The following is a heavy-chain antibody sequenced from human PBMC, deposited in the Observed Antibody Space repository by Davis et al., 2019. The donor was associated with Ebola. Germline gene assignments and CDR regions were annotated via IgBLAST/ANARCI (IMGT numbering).Heavy chain of an antibody. CDR2: INPRGDST. D-gene: IGHD5-24*01. Sequence: ASVKVSCKASGYTFTNYYMHWVRLTPGQGLEWMGIINPRGDSTSYAPKFQGRVTMPRDTSTSTFYMELSSLRSEDTAVYYCATSVGDGYNPFHYWGQGTLVTVSS. CDR1: GYTFTNYY. J-gene: IGHJ4*02. V-gene: IGHV1-46*01. CDR3: ATSVGDGYNPFHY.